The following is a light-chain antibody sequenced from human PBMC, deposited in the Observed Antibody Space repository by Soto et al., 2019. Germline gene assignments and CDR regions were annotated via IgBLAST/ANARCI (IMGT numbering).Light chain of an antibody. V-gene: IGLV1-40*01. CDR1: TGYD. J-gene: IGLJ3*02. CDR3: QSYDSSLSGWV. Sequence: QSVLTQPPSVSGAPGQRVTISCTESTGYDVHWYQQFPGTAPKLLIHDNSILPSGVPDRFSGSKSGTSASLAITGLQAEDEADYYCQSYDSSLSGWVFGGGTKLTVL. CDR2: DNS.